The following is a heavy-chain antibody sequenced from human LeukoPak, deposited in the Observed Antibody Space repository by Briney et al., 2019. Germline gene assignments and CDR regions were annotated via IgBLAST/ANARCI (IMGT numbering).Heavy chain of an antibody. V-gene: IGHV4-59*08. CDR1: GGSISSYY. CDR2: IYYSGST. CDR3: ARLSNGDLDY. Sequence: SETLSLTCTVSGGSISSYYWSWIWQPPGKGLEWIGYIYYSGSTNYNPSLKSRVTISVDTSKNQFSLKLSSVTAADTAVYYCARLSNGDLDYWGQGTLVTVSS. J-gene: IGHJ4*02. D-gene: IGHD4-17*01.